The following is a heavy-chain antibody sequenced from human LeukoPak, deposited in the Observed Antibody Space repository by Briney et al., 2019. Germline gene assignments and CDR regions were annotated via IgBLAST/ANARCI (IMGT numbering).Heavy chain of an antibody. Sequence: ASVKVSCKASGYTFTSYGISWVRQAPGQGLEWMGWISAYNGNTNYAQKLQGRVTMTTDTSTSTAYMELRSLRSDDTAVYYCARDRAGPGRGGSVSTPQNWFDPWGQGTLVTVSS. V-gene: IGHV1-18*01. CDR1: GYTFTSYG. CDR2: ISAYNGNT. J-gene: IGHJ5*02. D-gene: IGHD2-15*01. CDR3: ARDRAGPGRGGSVSTPQNWFDP.